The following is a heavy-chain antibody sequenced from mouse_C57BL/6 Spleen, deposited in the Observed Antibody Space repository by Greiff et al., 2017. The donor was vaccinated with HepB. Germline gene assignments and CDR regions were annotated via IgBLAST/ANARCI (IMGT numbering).Heavy chain of an antibody. CDR1: GYAFSSSW. V-gene: IGHV1-82*01. J-gene: IGHJ2*01. Sequence: VKLQESGPELVKPGASVKISRKASGYAFSSSWMNWVKQRPGKGLEWIGRIYPGDGDTNYNGKFKGKATLTADKSSSTAYMQLSSLTSEDSAVYFCARGNHDYWGQGTTLTVSS. D-gene: IGHD2-1*01. CDR3: ARGNHDY. CDR2: IYPGDGDT.